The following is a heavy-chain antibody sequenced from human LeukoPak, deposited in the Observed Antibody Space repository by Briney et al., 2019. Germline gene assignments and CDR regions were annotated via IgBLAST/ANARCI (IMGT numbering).Heavy chain of an antibody. J-gene: IGHJ3*02. Sequence: SDTLSLTCTVSGDSFSRNTYSWGWIRQPPGKGLEWIGSIYYTGRTFYNPALKSRVTISVDTSKNQFSLKLSSVTAADTAVYYCARRGSMGGSFVGAFDIWGQGTMVTVSS. CDR3: ARRGSMGGSFVGAFDI. D-gene: IGHD1-26*01. CDR2: IYYTGRT. V-gene: IGHV4-39*01. CDR1: GDSFSRNTYS.